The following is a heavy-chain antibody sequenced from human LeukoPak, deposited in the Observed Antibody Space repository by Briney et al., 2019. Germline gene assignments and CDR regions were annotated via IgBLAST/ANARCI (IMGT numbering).Heavy chain of an antibody. J-gene: IGHJ6*02. CDR2: ISWNSGSI. CDR1: GFTFDDYA. D-gene: IGHD6-19*01. CDR3: AKASIAVAGTAPHYYYGMDV. Sequence: GGSLRLSCAASGFTFDDYAMHWVRQAPGKGLEWVSGISWNSGSIGYADSVKGRFTISRDNAKNSLYLQMNSLRAEDTALYYCAKASIAVAGTAPHYYYGMDVWGQGTTVTVSS. V-gene: IGHV3-9*01.